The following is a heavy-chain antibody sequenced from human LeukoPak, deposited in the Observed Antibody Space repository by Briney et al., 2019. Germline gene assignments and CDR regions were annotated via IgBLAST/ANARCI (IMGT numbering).Heavy chain of an antibody. Sequence: KPSETLSLTCAVYGGSFSGYYWSWIRQPPGKGLEWIGEINHSGSTNYNPSLKSRVTISVDTSKNQFSLKLSSVTTADTAVYYCARRTYGDINFDYWGQGTLVTVSS. CDR1: GGSFSGYY. CDR3: ARRTYGDINFDY. V-gene: IGHV4-34*01. CDR2: INHSGST. J-gene: IGHJ4*02. D-gene: IGHD4-17*01.